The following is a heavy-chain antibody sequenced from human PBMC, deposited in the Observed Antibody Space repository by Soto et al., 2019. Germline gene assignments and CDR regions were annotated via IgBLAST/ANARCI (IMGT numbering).Heavy chain of an antibody. V-gene: IGHV3-23*01. J-gene: IGHJ6*04. D-gene: IGHD3-16*01. Sequence: GGSLRLSCAASGFTFSSYAMSWVRQAPGKGLEWVSAISGSGGSTYYADSVKGRFTISRDNSKNTLYLQMNSLRAEDTAVYYCTNSEAHYRLLWAYRVMDVGAKGPAVPVSS. CDR1: GFTFSSYA. CDR2: ISGSGGST. CDR3: TNSEAHYRLLWAYRVMDV.